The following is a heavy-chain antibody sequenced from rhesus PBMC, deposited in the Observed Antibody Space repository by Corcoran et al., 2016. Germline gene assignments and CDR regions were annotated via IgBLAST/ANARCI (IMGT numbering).Heavy chain of an antibody. Sequence: QVQLQESGPGLVKPSETLSLTCAVSGGSISDYYYWSLIRQPPGKGRGWIGQFDGGRGSTYNNPSRKRGVNGSKDTSKNQFARKRSSVPAADTAVYYCARLLGSDVWGPGVLVTVSS. D-gene: IGHD3-9*01. CDR2: FDGGRGST. V-gene: IGHV4-143*01. J-gene: IGHJ5-1*01. CDR1: GGSISDYYY. CDR3: ARLLGSDV.